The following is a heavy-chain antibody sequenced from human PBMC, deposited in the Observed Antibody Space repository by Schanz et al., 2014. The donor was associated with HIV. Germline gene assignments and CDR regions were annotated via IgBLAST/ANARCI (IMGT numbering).Heavy chain of an antibody. J-gene: IGHJ6*02. V-gene: IGHV3-74*01. Sequence: EVQLVESGGGLVQPGGSLRLSCAASGFTFSSYWMHWVRQVPGKGLVWVSRINNDGSSTSYADSVKGRFTISRDNAKNTLYLQMNSLRAEDTAVYYCAKVARWDYYGMDVWGQGTTVTVSS. CDR1: GFTFSSYW. CDR2: INNDGSST. CDR3: AKVARWDYYGMDV.